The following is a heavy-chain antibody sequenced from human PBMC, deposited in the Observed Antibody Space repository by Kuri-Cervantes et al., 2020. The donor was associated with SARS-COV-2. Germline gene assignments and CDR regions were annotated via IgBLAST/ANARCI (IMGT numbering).Heavy chain of an antibody. D-gene: IGHD7-27*01. CDR1: GFTFSSYS. CDR3: AREEGGELGEAFDY. J-gene: IGHJ4*02. V-gene: IGHV3-21*01. Sequence: GESLKISCAGSGFTFSSYSMNWVRQAPGKGLEWVSCIGNSSSYIYYADSVKGRFTISRDNAKNSLYLQMNSLRAEDTAVYYCAREEGGELGEAFDYWGQGALVTVSS. CDR2: IGNSSSYI.